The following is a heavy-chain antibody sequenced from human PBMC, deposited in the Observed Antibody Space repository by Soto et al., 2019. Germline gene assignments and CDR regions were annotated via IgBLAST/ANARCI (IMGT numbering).Heavy chain of an antibody. J-gene: IGHJ6*02. D-gene: IGHD2-2*03. CDR3: ARVGYCSSTSCANYYGMDV. Sequence: QVQLVQSGAEVKKPGSSVKVSCKASGGTFSSYTISWVRQAPGQGLEWMGRIIPILGIANYAQKFQGRVTITADKSTSTAYMELSSLRSEDTAVYYCARVGYCSSTSCANYYGMDVWGQGTTVTVSS. V-gene: IGHV1-69*02. CDR2: IIPILGIA. CDR1: GGTFSSYT.